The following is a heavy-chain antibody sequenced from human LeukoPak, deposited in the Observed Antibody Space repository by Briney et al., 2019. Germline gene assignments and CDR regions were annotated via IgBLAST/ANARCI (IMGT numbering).Heavy chain of an antibody. CDR1: GGSFSNYY. CDR2: INDSGTI. J-gene: IGHJ6*03. Sequence: SETLSLTCAVYGGSFSNYYWRWIRQSPGKGLEWIGEINDSGTINYNPSLMSRVTISVDKSKKQFSLKLSSVTAADTAVYYCARRWNYGRNYYIDVWGKGATVSVSS. CDR3: ARRWNYGRNYYIDV. V-gene: IGHV4-34*01. D-gene: IGHD1-7*01.